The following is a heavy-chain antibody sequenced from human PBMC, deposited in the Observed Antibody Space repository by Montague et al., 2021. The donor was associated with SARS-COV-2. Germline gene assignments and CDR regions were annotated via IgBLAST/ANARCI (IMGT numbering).Heavy chain of an antibody. CDR3: ARDYGNYGSGYYYGMDV. CDR2: IYYSGIT. Sequence: SETLSLTCTVSGGSISSSSYYWGWIRQPPGKGLEWIVSIYYSGITYYNPSLKSRVTISVDTSKNQFSLKLSAVTAADTAVYYCARDYGNYGSGYYYGMDVWGQGTTVTVSS. CDR1: GGSISSSSYY. J-gene: IGHJ6*02. D-gene: IGHD4-11*01. V-gene: IGHV4-39*07.